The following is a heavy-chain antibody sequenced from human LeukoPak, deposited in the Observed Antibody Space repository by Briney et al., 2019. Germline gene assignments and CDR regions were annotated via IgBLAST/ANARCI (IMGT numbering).Heavy chain of an antibody. V-gene: IGHV3-23*01. J-gene: IGHJ4*02. CDR1: GFTFSSYA. CDR3: AKGSASSRPYYFDY. D-gene: IGHD2-15*01. Sequence: PGGSLRLSCAASGFTFSSYAMSWVRQAPGKGREWVSAISDSGGDTYYADSVKGRFTISRDNSKNTLDLQMSSLRAEDTAVYYCAKGSASSRPYYFDYWGQGALVTVSS. CDR2: ISDSGGDT.